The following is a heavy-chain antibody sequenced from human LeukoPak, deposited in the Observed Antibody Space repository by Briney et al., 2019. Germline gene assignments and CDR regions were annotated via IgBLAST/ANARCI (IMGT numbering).Heavy chain of an antibody. V-gene: IGHV4-38-2*02. Sequence: PSETLSLTCTVSGYSISSGYYWGWIRQPPGKGLEWIGSIYHSGSTYYNPSLKSRVTISVDTSKNQFSLKLSSVTAADTAVYYCARVGVWTWHDAFDIWGQGTMVTVSS. CDR1: GYSISSGYY. CDR2: IYHSGST. J-gene: IGHJ3*02. CDR3: ARVGVWTWHDAFDI. D-gene: IGHD3-10*01.